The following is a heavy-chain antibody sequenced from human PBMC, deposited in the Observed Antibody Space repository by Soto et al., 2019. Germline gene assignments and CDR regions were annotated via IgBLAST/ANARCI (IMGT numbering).Heavy chain of an antibody. CDR3: ARSVVVDAFDI. CDR1: GFTFSSYG. J-gene: IGHJ3*02. V-gene: IGHV3-33*01. Sequence: QVQLVEAGGGVGQPGRSLRLSCAASGFTFSSYGMHWVRQAPGKGLEWVAVIWYDGSNKYYADSVKGRFTISRDNSKNTLYLQMNSLRAEDTAVYYCARSVVVDAFDIWGQGTMVTVSS. D-gene: IGHD2-15*01. CDR2: IWYDGSNK.